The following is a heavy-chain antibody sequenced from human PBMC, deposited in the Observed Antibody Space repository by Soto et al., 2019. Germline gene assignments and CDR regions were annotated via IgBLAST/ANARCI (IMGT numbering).Heavy chain of an antibody. Sequence: QVQLVQSGAEVKKPGASVKVSCKTSGYTFTMYGISWVRQAPEQGLEWMGWISTYNGNTNSAQKFQGRVTMTTDTSTSTAYMEVRSLRSDDTAVYYCARSPYTNSWYYFDYWGQGTLVTVSS. CDR2: ISTYNGNT. CDR1: GYTFTMYG. CDR3: ARSPYTNSWYYFDY. D-gene: IGHD6-13*01. J-gene: IGHJ4*02. V-gene: IGHV1-18*01.